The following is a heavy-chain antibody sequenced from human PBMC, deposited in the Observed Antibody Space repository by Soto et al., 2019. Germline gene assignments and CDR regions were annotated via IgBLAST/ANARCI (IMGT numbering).Heavy chain of an antibody. V-gene: IGHV4-39*02. CDR1: GGSIISTTYY. CDR2: VYYSGST. J-gene: IGHJ4*02. D-gene: IGHD6-19*01. Sequence: SETLSLTCTVSGGSIISTTYYWGWIRQPPGKGLEWIGSVYYSGSTYYNSSLKSRVTVSVDTSKNQFSLKLRSVTAADTAVYHCARDAVAGTDYWGQGIQVTVSS. CDR3: ARDAVAGTDY.